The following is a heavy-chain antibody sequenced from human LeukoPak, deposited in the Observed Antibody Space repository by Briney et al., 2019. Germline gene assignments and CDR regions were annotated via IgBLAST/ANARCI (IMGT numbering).Heavy chain of an antibody. Sequence: ASVKVSCKASGYTFTGYYMHLVRQAPGQGLEWMGWINPNSGGTNYAQKFQGRVTMTRDTSISTAYMELSRLRSDDTAVYYCARGTIEMATSYYFDYWGQGTLVTVSS. CDR3: ARGTIEMATSYYFDY. V-gene: IGHV1-2*02. CDR2: INPNSGGT. J-gene: IGHJ4*02. CDR1: GYTFTGYY. D-gene: IGHD5-24*01.